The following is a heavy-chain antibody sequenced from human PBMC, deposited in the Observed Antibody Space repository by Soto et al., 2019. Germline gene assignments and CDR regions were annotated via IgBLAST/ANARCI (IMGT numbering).Heavy chain of an antibody. CDR2: IYYSGST. D-gene: IGHD1-7*01. CDR1: GGSISSYY. CDR3: AGAFRGWLPITGTTGYYYYMDV. J-gene: IGHJ6*03. Sequence: QVQLQESGPGLVKPSETLSLTCTVSGGSISSYYWSWIRQPPGKGLEWIGYIYYSGSTNYNPSLKSRVTISVDTSKKQFSMKLSSVTAPDTAVYYCAGAFRGWLPITGTTGYYYYMDVWGKGTTVTVSS. V-gene: IGHV4-59*08.